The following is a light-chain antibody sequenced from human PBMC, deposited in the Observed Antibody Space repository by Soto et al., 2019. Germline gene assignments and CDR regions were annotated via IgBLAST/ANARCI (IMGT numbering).Light chain of an antibody. J-gene: IGKJ5*01. Sequence: TQSPSSLSASVGDRITITCRASQDISNYLAWYQQKPGKVPKLLIYSASTLQSGVPSRFSGSGSGTDFTLTISSLQPEDVATYFCQKYNSALTFGQGTRLENK. V-gene: IGKV1-27*01. CDR1: QDISNY. CDR3: QKYNSALT. CDR2: SAS.